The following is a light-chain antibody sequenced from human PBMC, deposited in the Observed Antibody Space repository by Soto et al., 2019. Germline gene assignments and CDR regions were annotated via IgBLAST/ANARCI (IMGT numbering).Light chain of an antibody. CDR3: QQYGSSPR. CDR1: QSVSSNY. Sequence: EIVLTQSPGTLSLSPGERATLSCRSSQSVSSNYLAWYQQKPDLPPRLLIYDVSGRATGIPDRFSGSGSGTDFTLTISRLEPEDFAVYYCQQYGSSPRFGQGTKVEIK. J-gene: IGKJ1*01. V-gene: IGKV3-20*01. CDR2: DVS.